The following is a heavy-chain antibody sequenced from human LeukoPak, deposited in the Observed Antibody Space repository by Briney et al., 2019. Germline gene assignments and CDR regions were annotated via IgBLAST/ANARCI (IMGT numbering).Heavy chain of an antibody. D-gene: IGHD3-10*01. CDR3: ARGRGPYGSGSHRLDY. CDR1: GGTFSSYA. V-gene: IGHV1-69*04. CDR2: IIPILGIA. J-gene: IGHJ4*02. Sequence: SVKVSCKASGGTFSSYAISWVRQAPGQGLEWMGRIIPILGIANYAQKFQGRVTITADKSTSTAYMELSSLRSEDTAVYYCARGRGPYGSGSHRLDYWGQGTLVTVSS.